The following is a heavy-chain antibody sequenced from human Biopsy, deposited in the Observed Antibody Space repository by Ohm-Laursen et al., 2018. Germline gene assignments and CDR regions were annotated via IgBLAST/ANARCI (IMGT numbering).Heavy chain of an antibody. J-gene: IGHJ3*01. CDR2: IYPGGST. CDR3: ASVVLGPTNDAFDL. V-gene: IGHV4-4*07. D-gene: IGHD3-22*01. CDR1: GGDINNYY. Sequence: TLSFTWSVSGGDINNYYWSWIRQPSGKGLEWIGRIYPGGSTNYNPSLKSRVTMSVDTSKKQLSLRLRSVTAADTAMYYCASVVLGPTNDAFDLWGQGTMVVVSS.